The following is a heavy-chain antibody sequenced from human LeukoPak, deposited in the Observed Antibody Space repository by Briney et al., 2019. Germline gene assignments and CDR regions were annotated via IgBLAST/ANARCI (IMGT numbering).Heavy chain of an antibody. CDR2: ISSNGGST. CDR1: GFTFSSYA. D-gene: IGHD1-26*01. V-gene: IGHV3-64*01. CDR3: ASGSGSLPDY. J-gene: IGHJ4*02. Sequence: GGSLRLSCAASGFTFSSYAMHRVRQAPGKGLEYVSAISSNGGSTYYANSVKGRFTISRDNSKNTLYLQMGSLRAEDMAVYYCASGSGSLPDYWGQGTLVTVSS.